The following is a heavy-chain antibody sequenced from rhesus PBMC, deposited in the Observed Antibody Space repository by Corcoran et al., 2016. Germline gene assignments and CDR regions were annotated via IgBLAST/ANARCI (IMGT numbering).Heavy chain of an antibody. CDR2: IYSRKGNT. V-gene: IGHV4-76*01. J-gene: IGHJ4*01. CDR3: ARCTLGYSGYSYRGYYFDY. D-gene: IGHD5-30*01. CDR1: GGSISGGYG. Sequence: QVQLQESGPGLLKPSDTLSLTCAVSGGSISGGYGWGWIRQPPGTGLEGIGGIYSRKGNTHYNPSLKSRVTISTDTSKNQFSLKLGSVTAADTAVYYCARCTLGYSGYSYRGYYFDYWGQGVLVTVSS.